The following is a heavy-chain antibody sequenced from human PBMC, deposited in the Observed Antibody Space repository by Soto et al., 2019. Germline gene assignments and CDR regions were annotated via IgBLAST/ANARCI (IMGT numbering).Heavy chain of an antibody. CDR3: AASCVGCGGFNYYGMDV. V-gene: IGHV4-31*03. CDR1: GGSISSGGYY. J-gene: IGHJ6*02. CDR2: IYYSGST. Sequence: QVQLQESGPGLVKPSQTLSLTCTVSGGSISSGGYYWSWIRQHPGKGLEWIGYIYYSGSTYYNPSFTSRVTVSVGTSKNQFSLKLSSVTAADTAVYYCAASCVGCGGFNYYGMDVWGQGTTVTVSS. D-gene: IGHD2-21*01.